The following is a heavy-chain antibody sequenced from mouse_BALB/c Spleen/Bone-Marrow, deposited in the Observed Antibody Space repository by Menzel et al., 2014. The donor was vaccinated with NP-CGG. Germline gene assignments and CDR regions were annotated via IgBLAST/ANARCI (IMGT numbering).Heavy chain of an antibody. CDR1: GYSITSGYS. Sequence: VQLQQSGPDLVKPSQSLSLTCTVTGYSITSGYSWHWIRQFPGNKLEWMGYIHYSGSTNYNPSLKSRISITRDTSKNQFFLQLNSVTTEDTATYYCAREGAYYRYDYAMDYWGQGTSVTVPS. D-gene: IGHD2-14*01. CDR2: IHYSGST. CDR3: AREGAYYRYDYAMDY. J-gene: IGHJ4*01. V-gene: IGHV3-1*02.